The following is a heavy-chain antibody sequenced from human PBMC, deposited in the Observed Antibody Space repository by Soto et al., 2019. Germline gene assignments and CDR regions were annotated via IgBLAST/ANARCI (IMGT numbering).Heavy chain of an antibody. CDR2: LDRSGRT. J-gene: IGHJ5*02. Sequence: SETLSLTCAVYGGSFSDDASSSDWYWNWIRQSPGKGLEWIGELDRSGRTKYNPSLKSRVSISVDTSKNQFSLKLSSVTAADTGVYYCATWGRGVLIQNLFDPWGQGTLVTVSS. D-gene: IGHD3-10*01. CDR1: GGSFSDDASSSDWY. CDR3: ATWGRGVLIQNLFDP. V-gene: IGHV4-34*01.